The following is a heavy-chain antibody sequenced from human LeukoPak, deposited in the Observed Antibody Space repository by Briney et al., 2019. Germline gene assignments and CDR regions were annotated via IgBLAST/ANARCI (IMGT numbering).Heavy chain of an antibody. CDR2: IYTSGST. Sequence: ASETLSLTCTVSGGSISSGSYYWSWIRQPAGKGLEWIGRIYTSGSTNYNPSPKSRVTISVDTSKNQFSLKLSSVTAADTAVYYCARVPGIAVAGTEDAFDIWGQGTMVTVSS. J-gene: IGHJ3*02. D-gene: IGHD6-19*01. CDR1: GGSISSGSYY. CDR3: ARVPGIAVAGTEDAFDI. V-gene: IGHV4-61*02.